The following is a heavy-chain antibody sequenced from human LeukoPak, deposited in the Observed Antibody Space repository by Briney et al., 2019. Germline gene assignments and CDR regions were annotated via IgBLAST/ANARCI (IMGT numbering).Heavy chain of an antibody. V-gene: IGHV3-21*04. CDR3: AKVKMWSSLLFDY. CDR1: GFTFSSYT. D-gene: IGHD3-3*01. J-gene: IGHJ4*02. Sequence: GGSLRLSCAASGFTFSSYTMNWVRQAPGKGLEWVSSISSSSSYIYYAGSVKGRFTISRDNPKNSLYLQMNSLRAEDTAVYYCAKVKMWSSLLFDYWGQGTLVTVSS. CDR2: ISSSSSYI.